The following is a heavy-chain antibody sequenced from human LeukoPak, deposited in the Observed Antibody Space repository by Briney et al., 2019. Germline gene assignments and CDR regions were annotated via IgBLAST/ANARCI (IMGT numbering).Heavy chain of an antibody. CDR3: ARVSSSYYDFWSGYYFTHFDY. V-gene: IGHV4-39*01. J-gene: IGHJ4*02. Sequence: PSETLSLTCTVSGGSISSSSYYWGWIRQPPGKGLEWIGSIYYSGSTYYNPSLKSRVTISVDTSKNQFSLKLSSVTAADTAVYYCARVSSSYYDFWSGYYFTHFDYWGQGTLVTVSS. CDR1: GGSISSSSYY. CDR2: IYYSGST. D-gene: IGHD3-3*01.